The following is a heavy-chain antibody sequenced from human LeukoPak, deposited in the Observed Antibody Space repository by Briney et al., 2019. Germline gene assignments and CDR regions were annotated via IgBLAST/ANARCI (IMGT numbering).Heavy chain of an antibody. V-gene: IGHV5-51*01. CDR3: ARKPAGSLWGDHPLDY. Sequence: GESLKISCKGSGYSFTSYWIGWVRQMPGKGLEWMGIIYPGDSDTRYSPSFQGQVTISADKSISTAYLQWSSLKASDTATYYCARKPAGSLWGDHPLDYWGQGTLVTVSS. CDR2: IYPGDSDT. CDR1: GYSFTSYW. D-gene: IGHD2-21*02. J-gene: IGHJ4*02.